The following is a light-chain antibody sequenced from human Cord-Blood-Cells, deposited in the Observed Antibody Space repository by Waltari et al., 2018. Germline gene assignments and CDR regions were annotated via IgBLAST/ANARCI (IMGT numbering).Light chain of an antibody. J-gene: IGKJ1*01. CDR3: QQSYSTPPT. CDR1: QSISSY. Sequence: DIQMTQSPSSLSASVGDRVTITCRASQSISSYLNWYQQKRGKAPKLLIYAASSLQSGVPSRFSGSGSGTVFTLTISSLQPEDFATYYCQQSYSTPPTFGQGTKVEIK. V-gene: IGKV1-39*01. CDR2: AAS.